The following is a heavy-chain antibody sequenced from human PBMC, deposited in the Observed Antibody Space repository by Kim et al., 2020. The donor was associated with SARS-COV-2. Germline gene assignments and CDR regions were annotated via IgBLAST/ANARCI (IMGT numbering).Heavy chain of an antibody. CDR2: INHSGST. D-gene: IGHD2-2*01. Sequence: SETLSLTCAVYGGSFSGYYWSWIRQPPGKGLEWIGEINHSGSTNYNPSLKSRVTISVDTSKNQFSLKLSSVTAADTAVYYCARGLVVVPAARGWDYFDYWGQGTLVTVSS. V-gene: IGHV4-34*01. CDR3: ARGLVVVPAARGWDYFDY. CDR1: GGSFSGYY. J-gene: IGHJ4*02.